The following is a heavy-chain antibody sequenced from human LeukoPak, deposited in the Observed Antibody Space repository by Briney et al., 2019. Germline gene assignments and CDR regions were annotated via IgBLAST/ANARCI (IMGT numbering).Heavy chain of an antibody. D-gene: IGHD4-17*01. CDR1: GGSFSGYY. Sequence: SETLSLTCAVYGGSFSGYYWSWIRQPPGKGLEWIGEINHSGSTNYNPSLKSRVTISVDTSKNQFSLKLSSVTAADTAVYYCARGFYGDFLRGYYYYYGMDVWGKGTTVTVSS. J-gene: IGHJ6*04. CDR3: ARGFYGDFLRGYYYYYGMDV. V-gene: IGHV4-34*01. CDR2: INHSGST.